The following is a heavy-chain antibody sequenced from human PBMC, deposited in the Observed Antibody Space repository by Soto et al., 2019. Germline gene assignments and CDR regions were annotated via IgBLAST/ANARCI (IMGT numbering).Heavy chain of an antibody. CDR1: GFSFISYA. Sequence: GGSLRLSCAASGFSFISYAMSCFRQGPVKGLEWVSAISGSGGSTYYADSVKGRFTISRDNSKNTLYLQMNSLRAEDTAVYYCAKSHYYGSGSYPLYYYYYYGMDVWGQGTTVTVSS. V-gene: IGHV3-23*01. J-gene: IGHJ6*02. CDR2: ISGSGGST. D-gene: IGHD3-10*01. CDR3: AKSHYYGSGSYPLYYYYYYGMDV.